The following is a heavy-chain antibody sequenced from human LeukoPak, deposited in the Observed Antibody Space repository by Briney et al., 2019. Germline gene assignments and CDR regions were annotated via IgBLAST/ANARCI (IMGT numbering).Heavy chain of an antibody. CDR3: ARASYDSSGYGAFDI. CDR2: IWYDGSNK. J-gene: IGHJ3*02. CDR1: GFTFSSYG. D-gene: IGHD3-22*01. V-gene: IGHV3-33*01. Sequence: GGSLRLSCAASGFTFSSYGMHWVRQAPGKGLEWVAVIWYDGSNKYYADSVKGRFTISRDNSKNTLYLQMNSLRAEDTAVYYCARASYDSSGYGAFDIWGQGTMVTVS.